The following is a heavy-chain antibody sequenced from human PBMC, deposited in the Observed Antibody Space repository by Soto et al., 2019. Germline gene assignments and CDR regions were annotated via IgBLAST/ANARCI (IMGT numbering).Heavy chain of an antibody. V-gene: IGHV3-74*01. CDR3: ARDPGSWDYYGMDV. CDR1: GFTFSSYW. CDR2: INSDGSST. Sequence: PGGSLRLSCAASGFTFSSYWMHWVRQAPGKGLVWVSRINSDGSSTSYADSVRGRFTISRDNAKNTLYLQMNSLRAEDTAVYYCARDPGSWDYYGMDVWGQGTTVTVSS. D-gene: IGHD6-13*01. J-gene: IGHJ6*02.